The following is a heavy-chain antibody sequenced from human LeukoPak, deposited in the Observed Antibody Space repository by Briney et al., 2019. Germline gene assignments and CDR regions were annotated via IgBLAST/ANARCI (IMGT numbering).Heavy chain of an antibody. CDR3: VRGFHSIDYYFDY. Sequence: ASVKVSCKASGYTFTGYYMHWVRQAPGQGLEWMGWINPNSGGTNYAQKFQGRVTMTRDTSISTAYMELSRLRSDDTAVYYCVRGFHSIDYYFDYWGQGTLVTVSS. V-gene: IGHV1-2*02. CDR1: GYTFTGYY. D-gene: IGHD2/OR15-2a*01. CDR2: INPNSGGT. J-gene: IGHJ4*02.